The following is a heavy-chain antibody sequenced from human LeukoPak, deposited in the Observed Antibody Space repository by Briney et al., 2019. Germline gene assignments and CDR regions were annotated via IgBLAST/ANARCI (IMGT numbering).Heavy chain of an antibody. J-gene: IGHJ4*02. CDR3: ARGPSGGYYDSSGYYYFDY. Sequence: ASVQVSCMHSVYSFTSYGFSCLGQAPRQELEGMGWISDYNGYTNYAQKLQGRVTMTTDTSTSTAYMELRSLRSDDTGVYYCARGPSGGYYDSSGYYYFDYWGQGTLVTVSS. D-gene: IGHD3-22*01. CDR1: VYSFTSYG. CDR2: ISDYNGYT. V-gene: IGHV1-18*01.